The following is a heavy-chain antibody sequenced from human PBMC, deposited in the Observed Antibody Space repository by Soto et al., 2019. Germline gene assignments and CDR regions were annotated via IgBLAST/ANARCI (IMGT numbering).Heavy chain of an antibody. CDR3: ARHLSTTAAPLPFDY. V-gene: IGHV4-59*08. Sequence: PSETLSLTCTVSGGSISSYYWSWIRQSPGKGLEWIGYISYSGSTEYNPSLKSRVTISVDTSKNQFSLKLSSVTAADTAVYYCARHLSTTAAPLPFDYWGPGTLVTASS. J-gene: IGHJ4*02. CDR1: GGSISSYY. CDR2: ISYSGST. D-gene: IGHD1-1*01.